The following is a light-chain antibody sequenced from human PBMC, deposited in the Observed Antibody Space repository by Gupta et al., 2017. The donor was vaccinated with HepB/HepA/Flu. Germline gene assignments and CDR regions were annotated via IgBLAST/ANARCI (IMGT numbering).Light chain of an antibody. Sequence: QLVLTQSPSASASLGASVKLTCTLSSGHSGHAVAWHQQHPGKGPRYLMKVHSDGSHIKGDGIPDRFSGSSSGAERYLTISSLQSDDEADYYCQTCATGFRWVFGGGTKLTV. CDR3: QTCATGFRWV. J-gene: IGLJ3*02. V-gene: IGLV4-69*01. CDR1: SGHSGHA. CDR2: VHSDGSH.